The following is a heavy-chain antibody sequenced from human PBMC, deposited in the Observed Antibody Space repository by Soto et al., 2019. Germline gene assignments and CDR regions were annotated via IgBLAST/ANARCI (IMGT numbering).Heavy chain of an antibody. CDR1: GFTFSNYA. V-gene: IGHV3-64*01. J-gene: IGHJ6*03. Sequence: EVQLVESGGGLVQPGGSLRLSCAASGFTFSNYAMDWVRQAPGKVLEYVSGISSNGVVTYYANSVKDRFTISRDNSKNTLYLQMGTLRAEEMAVYYCARREQSDYYYMDVWGKGTSVTVSS. CDR3: ARREQSDYYYMDV. CDR2: ISSNGVVT. D-gene: IGHD6-19*01.